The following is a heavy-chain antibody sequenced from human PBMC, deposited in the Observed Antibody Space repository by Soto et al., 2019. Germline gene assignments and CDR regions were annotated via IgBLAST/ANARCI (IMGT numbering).Heavy chain of an antibody. Sequence: EVQLVESGGGLVKPGGTLRLSCSASGFTFSNAWMSWVRQAPGKGLEWVGRIKSKTAGGTTDYAAPVKGRFVISRDDSKHTLYLQMNSLKTEETALYYCTTDRFYSPVDSWGQGTLVTVSS. J-gene: IGHJ4*02. CDR2: IKSKTAGGTT. V-gene: IGHV3-15*01. CDR3: TTDRFYSPVDS. D-gene: IGHD4-4*01. CDR1: GFTFSNAW.